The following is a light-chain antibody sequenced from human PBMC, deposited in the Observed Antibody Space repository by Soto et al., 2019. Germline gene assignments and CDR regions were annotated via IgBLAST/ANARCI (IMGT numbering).Light chain of an antibody. Sequence: EIVMTQSPATLSVSPGERATLSCRASQSVSNNLAWYQKKPGQAPRLLIYGASTRATGIPARFSGSGPGTEFTLTISSLQSEDFAVYYCQQYNNWWTFGQGTKVEI. CDR3: QQYNNWWT. J-gene: IGKJ1*01. V-gene: IGKV3-15*01. CDR2: GAS. CDR1: QSVSNN.